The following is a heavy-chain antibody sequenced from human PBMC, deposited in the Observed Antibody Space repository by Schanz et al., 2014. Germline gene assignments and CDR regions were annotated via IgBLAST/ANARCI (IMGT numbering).Heavy chain of an antibody. V-gene: IGHV3-23*01. CDR3: AKVRYSSGWRGDYFDE. J-gene: IGHJ4*02. Sequence: DVQLLESGGGLVQPGGSLRLSCAASGFAFSSFAMTWVRQAPGRGLEWVSVISASGGDTYYTDSVKGRFTISRDNSKNTLYLQMNSLRAEDTAVYYCAKVRYSSGWRGDYFDEWGQGTLVTVAS. CDR1: GFAFSSFA. D-gene: IGHD6-25*01. CDR2: ISASGGDT.